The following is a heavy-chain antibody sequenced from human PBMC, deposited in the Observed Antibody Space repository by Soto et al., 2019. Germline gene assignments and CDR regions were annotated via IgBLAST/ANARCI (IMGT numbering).Heavy chain of an antibody. CDR3: ARDGPHYYGALWDY. V-gene: IGHV1-2*02. Sequence: QVQLVQSGAAVTKRGASVKVSCKASGYPFTGYDMHWVRQAPGQGPEWMGWINHNSGGTNYAQKCPGRVTMTRDTSISTADMGLSRLRDDDTAVYDCARDGPHYYGALWDYWGQGTMVTVSS. CDR2: INHNSGGT. CDR1: GYPFTGYD. D-gene: IGHD4-17*01. J-gene: IGHJ4*02.